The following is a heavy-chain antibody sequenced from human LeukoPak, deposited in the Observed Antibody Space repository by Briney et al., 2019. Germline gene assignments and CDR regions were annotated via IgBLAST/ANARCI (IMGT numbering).Heavy chain of an antibody. Sequence: ASVKVSCKASGYTFTGYYMHWVRQAPGQGLEWMGWINPNSGGTNYAQKFQGRVTMTRDTSISTAYMELSSLRSEDTAVYYCAGPPPDYYDSSGYYYSRSLARPYFYYMDVWGKGTTVTVSS. V-gene: IGHV1-2*02. J-gene: IGHJ6*03. CDR3: AGPPPDYYDSSGYYYSRSLARPYFYYMDV. CDR1: GYTFTGYY. D-gene: IGHD3-22*01. CDR2: INPNSGGT.